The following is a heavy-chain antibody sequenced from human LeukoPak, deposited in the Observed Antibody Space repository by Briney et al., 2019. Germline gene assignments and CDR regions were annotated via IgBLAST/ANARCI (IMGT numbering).Heavy chain of an antibody. V-gene: IGHV1-18*01. Sequence: GASVKVSCKASGYTFTCYGISWVRQAPGQGHEWMGWTSAYSGNANYAQKFQGRVTMTTDTSTSTAYMELRSLRSDDTAVYYCAIVVHEQQLVRRVDYRGQGTLVTVSS. CDR1: GYTFTCYG. CDR2: TSAYSGNA. CDR3: AIVVHEQQLVRRVDY. J-gene: IGHJ4*02. D-gene: IGHD6-13*01.